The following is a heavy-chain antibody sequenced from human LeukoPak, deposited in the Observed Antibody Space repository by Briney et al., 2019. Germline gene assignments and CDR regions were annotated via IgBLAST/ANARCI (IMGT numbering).Heavy chain of an antibody. CDR3: ARDFRIAVAGTGWFDP. J-gene: IGHJ5*02. CDR2: IYYSGST. V-gene: IGHV4-39*07. Sequence: SETLSLTCTVSGGSISSSSYYWGWIRQPPGKGLEWIGSIYYSGSTYYNPSLKSRVTISVDTSKNQFSLKLSSVTAADTAVYYCARDFRIAVAGTGWFDPWGQGTLVTVSS. D-gene: IGHD6-19*01. CDR1: GGSISSSSYY.